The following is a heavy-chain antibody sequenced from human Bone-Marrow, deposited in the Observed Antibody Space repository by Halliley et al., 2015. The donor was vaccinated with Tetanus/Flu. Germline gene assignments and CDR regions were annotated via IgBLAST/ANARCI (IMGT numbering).Heavy chain of an antibody. V-gene: IGHV3-74*01. CDR2: MAGDHSNT. D-gene: IGHD1-26*01. J-gene: IGHJ3*01. CDR3: ARGGSQHAFDL. Sequence: GLGWFSRMAGDHSNTIYADSVKGRFTISRDNARNTLSLQMSSLGAEATAVYYCARGGSQHAFDLWGQGTMVTVSS.